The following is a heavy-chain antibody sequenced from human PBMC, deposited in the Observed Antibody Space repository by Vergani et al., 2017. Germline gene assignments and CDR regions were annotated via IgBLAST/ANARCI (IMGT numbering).Heavy chain of an antibody. CDR2: ISSSSGYI. J-gene: IGHJ6*02. CDR3: ARGRVRGEGGGMDV. V-gene: IGHV3-21*01. CDR1: GFTFSSYS. Sequence: EVQLVESGGGLVKPGGSLRLSCAASGFTFSSYSMNWVRQAPGKGLEWVSSISSSSGYIYYADSVKGRFTISRDNAKNSLYLQMNSLRAEDTAVYYCARGRVRGEGGGMDVWGQGTTVTVSS. D-gene: IGHD3-10*01.